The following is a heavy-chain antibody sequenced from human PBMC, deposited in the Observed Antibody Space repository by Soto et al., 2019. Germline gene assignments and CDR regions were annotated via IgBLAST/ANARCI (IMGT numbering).Heavy chain of an antibody. D-gene: IGHD4-17*01. CDR1: GFTLSTYW. CDR3: ARGLFGDYRYTMDV. CDR2: INGDGRST. Sequence: GGSLRLSCAASGFTLSTYWTHWVRQAPGKGLVWVSRINGDGRSTSYADSVKGRFTISRDNAKNTLYLQMNSLRAEDTAVYYCARGLFGDYRYTMDVWGQGTTVTVSS. V-gene: IGHV3-74*01. J-gene: IGHJ6*02.